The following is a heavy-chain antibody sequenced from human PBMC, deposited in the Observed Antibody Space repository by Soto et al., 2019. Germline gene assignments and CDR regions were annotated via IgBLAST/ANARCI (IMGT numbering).Heavy chain of an antibody. Sequence: QVQLMESGGGVVQPGTSLRLSCAASGFTFSDNGMHWVRQAPGKGLEWVAVIWFDGSEKYYADSVKGRFTISRDNSRSTWYLQMDSLRVDDTAVYYCARWGWEKKTDYWGPGTLVTVSS. J-gene: IGHJ4*02. CDR1: GFTFSDNG. CDR2: IWFDGSEK. D-gene: IGHD1-26*01. CDR3: ARWGWEKKTDY. V-gene: IGHV3-33*01.